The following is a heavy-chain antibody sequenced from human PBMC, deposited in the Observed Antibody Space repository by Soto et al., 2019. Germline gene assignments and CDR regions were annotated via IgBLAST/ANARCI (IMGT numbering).Heavy chain of an antibody. J-gene: IGHJ4*02. V-gene: IGHV3-30*18. CDR2: ISNDGSNE. D-gene: IGHD3-10*01. CDR1: GFTFRWFG. CDR3: AKGEVRGIIPSYFDY. Sequence: GSLRLSCAGSGFTFRWFGMNWVRQAPGKGLEWVARISNDGSNEYYVDSVKGRFTISRDNSKNTLYLQMDSLRAEDTAVYYCAKGEVRGIIPSYFDYWGLGTLVTVSS.